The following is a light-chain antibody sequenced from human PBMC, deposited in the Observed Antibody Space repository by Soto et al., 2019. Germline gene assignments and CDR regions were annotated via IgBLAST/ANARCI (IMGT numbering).Light chain of an antibody. CDR1: SSNIGAGYD. V-gene: IGLV1-40*01. Sequence: VLTQPPSVSGAPGQRVTISCTGSSSNIGAGYDVHWYQQLPGTAPKPLIYGNSNRPSGVPDRFSGSKSGTSASLAITGLQAEDEADYYCQSYDSSLSGVFGTGTKVTVL. J-gene: IGLJ1*01. CDR3: QSYDSSLSGV. CDR2: GNS.